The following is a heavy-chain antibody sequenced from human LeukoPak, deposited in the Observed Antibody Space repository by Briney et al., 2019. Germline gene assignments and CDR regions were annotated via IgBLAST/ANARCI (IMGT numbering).Heavy chain of an antibody. CDR2: MNPNSCNT. D-gene: IGHD2-2*01. CDR3: ARGLLVVPAAKNYYPLGY. J-gene: IGHJ4*02. CDR1: GYTFPSYD. V-gene: IGHV1-8*03. Sequence: GASVKVSCKASGYTFPSYDINWVRQATGQGLECMGWMNPNSCNTGYAQKFQGRASITRNTSISTASMELSSLRSEDTAVYYCARGLLVVPAAKNYYPLGYWGQGTLVTVSS.